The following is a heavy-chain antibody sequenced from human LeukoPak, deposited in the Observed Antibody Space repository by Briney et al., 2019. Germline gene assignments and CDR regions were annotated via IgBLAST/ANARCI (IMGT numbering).Heavy chain of an antibody. CDR2: ISYDGSNK. J-gene: IGHJ4*02. D-gene: IGHD3-10*01. CDR3: AKGRDYYGSGSPDY. Sequence: GRSLRLSCAASGFTFSSYAMHWVRQAPGKGLEWVAVISYDGSNKYYADSVKGRFTISRDNSKNTLYLQMNSLRAEDTAVYYCAKGRDYYGSGSPDYWGQGTLVTVSS. CDR1: GFTFSSYA. V-gene: IGHV3-30-3*01.